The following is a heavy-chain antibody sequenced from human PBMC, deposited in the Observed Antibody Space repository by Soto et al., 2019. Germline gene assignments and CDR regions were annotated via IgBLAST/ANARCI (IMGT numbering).Heavy chain of an antibody. J-gene: IGHJ4*02. CDR1: GYTFTSYG. CDR2: ISAYNGNT. Sequence: ASAKVCCKASGYTFTSYGISWVRQAPGQGLEWMGWISAYNGNTNYAQKLQGRVTMTTDTSTSTAYMELRSLRSDDTAVYYCARKAVAGNFDYWGQGTLVTVSS. CDR3: ARKAVAGNFDY. D-gene: IGHD6-19*01. V-gene: IGHV1-18*01.